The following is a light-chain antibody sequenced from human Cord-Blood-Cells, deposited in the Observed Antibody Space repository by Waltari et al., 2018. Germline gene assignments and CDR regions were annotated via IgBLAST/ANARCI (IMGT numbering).Light chain of an antibody. CDR3: CSYAGSSTWV. CDR1: SSDVRSYNL. J-gene: IGLJ3*02. V-gene: IGLV2-23*01. CDR2: EGS. Sequence: QSALTQPASVSGSPGQSITIPCTGTSSDVRSYNLVSWYRQHPGKAPKLMIYEGSKRPSGVSNRFSGSKSGNTASLTISGLQAEDEADYYCCSYAGSSTWVFGGGTKLTVL.